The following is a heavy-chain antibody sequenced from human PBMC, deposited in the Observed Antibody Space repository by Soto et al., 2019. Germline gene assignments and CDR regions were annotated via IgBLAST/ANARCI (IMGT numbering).Heavy chain of an antibody. CDR3: ARNTGIAVAGAAISRYYYYYGMDV. V-gene: IGHV4-34*01. Sequence: SETLSLTCAVYGGSFSGYYWSWIRQPPGKGLEWIGEINHSGSTNYNPSLKSRVTISVDTSKNQFSLKLSSVTAADTAVYYCARNTGIAVAGAAISRYYYYYGMDVWGQGTTVTVSS. CDR2: INHSGST. D-gene: IGHD6-19*01. J-gene: IGHJ6*02. CDR1: GGSFSGYY.